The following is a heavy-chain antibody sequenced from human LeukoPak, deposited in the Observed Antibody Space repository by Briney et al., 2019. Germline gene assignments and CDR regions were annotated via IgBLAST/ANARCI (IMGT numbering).Heavy chain of an antibody. CDR1: DYTFTSYG. D-gene: IGHD2-15*01. CDR2: ISAYNGNT. Sequence: ASVKVSCKASDYTFTSYGISWVRQAPGQGLEWMGWISAYNGNTNYAQKLQGRVTMTTDTSTSTAYMELRSLRSDDTAVYYCARGPYCSGGTCYSQYFDYWGQGTLVTVSS. CDR3: ARGPYCSGGTCYSQYFDY. V-gene: IGHV1-18*01. J-gene: IGHJ4*02.